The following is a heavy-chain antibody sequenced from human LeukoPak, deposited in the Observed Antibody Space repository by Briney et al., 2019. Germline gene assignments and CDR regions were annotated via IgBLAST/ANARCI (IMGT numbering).Heavy chain of an antibody. Sequence: PSETLSLTCTVSGGSISSYYWTWIRQPPGKGLEWIGYIYYSGSTNYNPSLKSRVTISVDTSKNQFSLKLSSVTAADTAVYYCARDRYYDSTNYFDFRGQGTLVTVSS. D-gene: IGHD3-22*01. CDR2: IYYSGST. V-gene: IGHV4-59*01. CDR1: GGSISSYY. CDR3: ARDRYYDSTNYFDF. J-gene: IGHJ4*02.